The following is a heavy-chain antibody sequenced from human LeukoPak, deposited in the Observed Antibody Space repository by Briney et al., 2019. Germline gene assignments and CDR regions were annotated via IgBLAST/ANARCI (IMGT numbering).Heavy chain of an antibody. V-gene: IGHV3-7*01. CDR2: TASDGGDR. J-gene: IGHJ1*01. CDR3: AFLIREPQH. D-gene: IGHD1-26*01. Sequence: PGGSLRRSCVVSGFTFSRYYMGWVRQSPGKGLEWVAMTASDGGDRNYVDSVKGRFTIYRDNSKNTLYLQMNSLAAEDTAVYYCAFLIREPQHWGQGTLVTVSS. CDR1: GFTFSRYY.